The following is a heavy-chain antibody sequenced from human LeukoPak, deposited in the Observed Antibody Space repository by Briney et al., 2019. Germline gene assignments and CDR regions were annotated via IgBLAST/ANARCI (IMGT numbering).Heavy chain of an antibody. D-gene: IGHD3/OR15-3a*01. CDR1: GFTFSSYW. CDR2: IKQDGSEK. V-gene: IGHV3-7*01. CDR3: ARERTERLYYFDY. J-gene: IGHJ4*02. Sequence: GKSLKISCAASGFTFSSYWMSWVGQAPGKGLEWVANIKQDGSEKYYLDPVKGRFTISRDNAKKTLYLQMNSLRAEDTAVYYCARERTERLYYFDYWGQGTLVTVSS.